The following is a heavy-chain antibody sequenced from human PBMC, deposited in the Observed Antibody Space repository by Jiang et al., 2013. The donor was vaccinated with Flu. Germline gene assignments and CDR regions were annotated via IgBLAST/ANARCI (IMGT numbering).Heavy chain of an antibody. D-gene: IGHD1-26*01. V-gene: IGHV4-4*07. CDR3: ASSSGSYCR. CDR1: GGSISPYS. Sequence: ETLSLTCAVSGGSISPYSWSWMRQSAGKGLEWIGHVVTSGNTYYNSSLKSRVSMSLDTSKNFFSLKLNFVTAADTAVYYCASSSGSYCRWGQGTLVTVSS. CDR2: VVTSGNT. J-gene: IGHJ4*02.